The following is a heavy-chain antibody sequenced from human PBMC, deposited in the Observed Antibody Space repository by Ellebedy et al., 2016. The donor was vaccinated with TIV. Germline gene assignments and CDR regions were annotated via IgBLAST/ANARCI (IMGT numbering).Heavy chain of an antibody. V-gene: IGHV4-30-4*01. CDR1: GGSISSGDYY. CDR2: IYYSGST. D-gene: IGHD1-1*01. J-gene: IGHJ6*02. Sequence: SETLSLTCTVSGGSISSGDYYWSWIRQPPGKGLEWIGYIYYSGSTYYNPSLKSRVTISVDTSKNQFSLKLNSVTAADTAVYFCARVHWNDIPYYAMDVWGQGTTVTVSS. CDR3: ARVHWNDIPYYAMDV.